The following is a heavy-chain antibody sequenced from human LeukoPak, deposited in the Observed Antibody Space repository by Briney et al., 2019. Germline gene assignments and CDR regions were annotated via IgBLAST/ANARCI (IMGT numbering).Heavy chain of an antibody. CDR1: GYTFTGYY. D-gene: IGHD3-22*01. CDR2: INPNSGGT. CDR3: ARDGYYYDSSGYYYLV. J-gene: IGHJ4*02. Sequence: ASVKVSCKASGYTFTGYYMHWVRQAPGQGLEWMGWINPNSGGTNYAQKFQGRVTMTRDTSISTAYMELSRLRSDDTAVYYCARDGYYYDSSGYYYLVWGQGTLVTVSS. V-gene: IGHV1-2*02.